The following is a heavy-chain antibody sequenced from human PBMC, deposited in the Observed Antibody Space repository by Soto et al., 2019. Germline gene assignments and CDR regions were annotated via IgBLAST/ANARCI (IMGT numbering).Heavy chain of an antibody. Sequence: SETLSLTCTVSGGSISSYYWSWIRQPPGKGLEWIGYIYYSGSTNYNPSLKSRVTISVDTSKNQFSLKLSSVTAADTAVYYCARAHIVVPYSREYNWFDPWGQGTLVTVSS. CDR1: GGSISSYY. CDR3: ARAHIVVPYSREYNWFDP. V-gene: IGHV4-59*01. CDR2: IYYSGST. J-gene: IGHJ5*02. D-gene: IGHD2-15*01.